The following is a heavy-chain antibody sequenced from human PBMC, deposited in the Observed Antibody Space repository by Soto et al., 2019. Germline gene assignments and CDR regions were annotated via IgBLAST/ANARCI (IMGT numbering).Heavy chain of an antibody. V-gene: IGHV3-30*18. CDR2: ISYDGSNK. D-gene: IGHD6-19*01. CDR3: AKDEGSSGLGY. J-gene: IGHJ1*01. Sequence: QVQLVESGGGVVQPGRSLRLSCAASGFTFSSYGMPWVRQAPGKGLEWVAVISYDGSNKYYADTVKGRFTISRDNSKNTLYLQMNSLRAEDMAVYSCAKDEGSSGLGYWGQGTLVTVSS. CDR1: GFTFSSYG.